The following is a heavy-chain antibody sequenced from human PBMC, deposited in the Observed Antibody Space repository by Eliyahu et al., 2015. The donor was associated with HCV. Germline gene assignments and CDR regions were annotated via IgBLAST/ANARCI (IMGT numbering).Heavy chain of an antibody. J-gene: IGHJ4*02. Sequence: EVHLVESGGGLVQPGGSLRLSCAASGFIFSDHYXDWVRQAPGEGLEGVGRVRHKPNGYTTEYAASVRGRFTISRDDSKNSLYLQMNSLKTEDTAVYYCATWGTLDGYDIRPFDHWGQGTLVTVSS. CDR1: GFIFSDHY. CDR3: ATWGTLDGYDIRPFDH. V-gene: IGHV3-72*01. CDR2: VRHKPNGYTT. D-gene: IGHD5-12*01.